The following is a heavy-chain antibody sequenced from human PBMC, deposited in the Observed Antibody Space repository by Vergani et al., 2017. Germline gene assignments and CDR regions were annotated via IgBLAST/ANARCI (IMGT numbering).Heavy chain of an antibody. D-gene: IGHD3-22*01. J-gene: IGHJ4*02. CDR3: ARGLWAHVSSGSYYDPFDY. CDR2: INPSGDST. V-gene: IGHV1-46*01. Sequence: QVQLVQSGAEVKKPGASVKVSCKASGYNFTSYYVQWVRQAPGQGREWMGIINPSGDSTSYAQKFQGRVTMSRDTSTGTVYMELSSLRSEDTAVYYCARGLWAHVSSGSYYDPFDYWGQGSLVTVS. CDR1: GYNFTSYY.